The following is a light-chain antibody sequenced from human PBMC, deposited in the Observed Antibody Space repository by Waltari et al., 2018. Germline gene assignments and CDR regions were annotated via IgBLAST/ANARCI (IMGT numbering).Light chain of an antibody. J-gene: IGKJ5*01. CDR1: QSLTRTY. CDR2: GAS. V-gene: IGKV3-20*01. CDR3: QQYGNSPLT. Sequence: EIVLTQSPGTLSLSPGERATLSCRASQSLTRTYLAWYQQKPGQAPRLLIYGASIRATGIPDRFSGSGSGTDFTLTVSRLQPEDFAVYYCQQYGNSPLTFGQGTRVEIK.